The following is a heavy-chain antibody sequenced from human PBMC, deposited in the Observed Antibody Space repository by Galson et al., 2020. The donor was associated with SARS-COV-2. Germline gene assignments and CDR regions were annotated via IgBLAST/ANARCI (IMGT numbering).Heavy chain of an antibody. V-gene: IGHV3-30*18. Sequence: GESLKISCAASGFTFSSYGMHWVRQAPGKGLEWVAVISYDGSNKYYADSVKGRFTISRDNSKNTLYLQMNSLRAEDTAVYYCAKSSSEDYYYYMDVWGKGTTVTVSS. CDR1: GFTFSSYG. CDR2: ISYDGSNK. J-gene: IGHJ6*03. CDR3: AKSSSEDYYYYMDV.